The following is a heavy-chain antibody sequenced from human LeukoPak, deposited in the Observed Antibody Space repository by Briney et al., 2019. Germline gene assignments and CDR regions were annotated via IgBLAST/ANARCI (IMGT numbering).Heavy chain of an antibody. CDR3: ARTYYDILTGYYSYYYYYMDV. D-gene: IGHD3-9*01. J-gene: IGHJ6*03. CDR1: GGSISSSSYY. CDR2: IYYSGST. V-gene: IGHV4-39*01. Sequence: LSETLSLTCTVSGGSISSSSYYWGWIRQPPGKGLECIGSIYYSGSTYYNPSLKSRVTISIDTSKNQFSLKLSSVTAADTAVYYCARTYYDILTGYYSYYYYYMDVWGKGTTVTISS.